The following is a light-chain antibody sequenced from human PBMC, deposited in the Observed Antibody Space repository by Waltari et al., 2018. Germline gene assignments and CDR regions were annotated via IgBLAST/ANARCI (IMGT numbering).Light chain of an antibody. CDR2: DAS. Sequence: EIVLTQSPATLSLSPGERATLSCRASQSVSRYLAWYQHKVGQAPRLLIYDASNRATGIPARFSGRGSGTDFTLTISSLEPEDFAVYYCQQRVSWPSTFGGGTKVEI. CDR1: QSVSRY. V-gene: IGKV3-11*01. CDR3: QQRVSWPST. J-gene: IGKJ4*01.